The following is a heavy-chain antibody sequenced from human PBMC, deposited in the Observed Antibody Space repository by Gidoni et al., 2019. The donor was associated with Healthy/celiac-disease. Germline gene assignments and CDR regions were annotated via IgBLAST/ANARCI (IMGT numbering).Heavy chain of an antibody. CDR1: GGSFSGYY. CDR3: ARAGYSYVDY. D-gene: IGHD5-18*01. Sequence: QVQLQQWGAGLMKPSETLSLTCAVDGGSFSGYYWSWIRQPPGKGLEWIGEINHRGSPNYNPSLKSRVTISVDTSKNQFSLKLSSVTAADTAVYYCARAGYSYVDYWGQGTLVTVSS. J-gene: IGHJ4*02. CDR2: INHRGSP. V-gene: IGHV4-34*01.